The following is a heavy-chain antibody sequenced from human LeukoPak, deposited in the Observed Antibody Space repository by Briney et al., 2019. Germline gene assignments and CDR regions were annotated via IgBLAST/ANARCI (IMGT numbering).Heavy chain of an antibody. CDR3: ARETCERLEESYYFDY. V-gene: IGHV4-31*01. D-gene: IGHD3-16*01. CDR1: GGSLSSAGYY. Sequence: TLSLTCTVSGGSLSSAGYYWSWIRQQAGEGLEWTGYIYLSGSTYSNPSIMSPVTLSVDTSKSQFSLKLSSVTAADTAGYYCARETCERLEESYYFDYWGQRTLVTVSS. CDR2: IYLSGST. J-gene: IGHJ4*02.